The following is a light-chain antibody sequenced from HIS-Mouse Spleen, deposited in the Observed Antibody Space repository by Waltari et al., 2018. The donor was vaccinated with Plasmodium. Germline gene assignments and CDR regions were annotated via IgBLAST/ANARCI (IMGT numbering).Light chain of an antibody. CDR1: KLGEKY. Sequence: SYELTQPPSVSVSPGQTASITCSGDKLGEKYACWYQQKPGQSPALVIYQDRKRPSGIPERFSGSNSGNTATLTISGTQAMDEADYYCQAWDSSTAVFGGGTKLTVL. CDR3: QAWDSSTAV. J-gene: IGLJ3*02. CDR2: QDR. V-gene: IGLV3-1*01.